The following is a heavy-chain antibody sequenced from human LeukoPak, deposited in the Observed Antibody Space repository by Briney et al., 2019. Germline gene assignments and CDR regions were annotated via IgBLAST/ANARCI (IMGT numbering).Heavy chain of an antibody. CDR3: AREDSDAFDY. Sequence: GGSLRLSCAASGFTFSRHSMNWVRQAPGKGMEWVSSIGGSSTSIYYADSVKGRFTISRDNAKSSLFLQMNSLRVDDTAVYYCAREDSDAFDYWGQGTLVTVSS. CDR1: GFTFSRHS. D-gene: IGHD1-26*01. CDR2: IGGSSTSI. V-gene: IGHV3-21*01. J-gene: IGHJ4*02.